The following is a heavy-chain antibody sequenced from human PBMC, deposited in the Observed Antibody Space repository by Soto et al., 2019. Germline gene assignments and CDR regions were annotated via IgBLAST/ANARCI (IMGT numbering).Heavy chain of an antibody. CDR1: GFTFNTYD. V-gene: IGHV3-21*01. CDR2: IATSSAYI. Sequence: GGSLRLSCAASGFTFNTYDMNWVRQAPGKGLEWVSSIATSSAYIYYADSLKGRITISRDNAKNSLFLQMNSLRAEDTAVYYCVRSGTARLLRHSWFDTWGQGTLVTVSS. CDR3: VRSGTARLLRHSWFDT. D-gene: IGHD2-21*01. J-gene: IGHJ5*02.